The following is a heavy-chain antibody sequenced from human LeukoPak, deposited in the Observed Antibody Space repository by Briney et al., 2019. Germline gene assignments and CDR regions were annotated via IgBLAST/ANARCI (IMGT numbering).Heavy chain of an antibody. CDR3: ARTAVAGQGLFDP. J-gene: IGHJ5*02. CDR1: GFSLSTSGMR. V-gene: IGHV2-70*04. D-gene: IGHD6-19*01. CDR2: IDWDDGK. Sequence: SGPTLVNPTQTLTLTCTFSGFSLSTSGMRTSWIRQPPGKALEWLARIDWDDGKFYSTSLKTRLTISKDSSKNQVVLTMTNMDPVDTATYYCARTAVAGQGLFDPWGQGTLVTVSS.